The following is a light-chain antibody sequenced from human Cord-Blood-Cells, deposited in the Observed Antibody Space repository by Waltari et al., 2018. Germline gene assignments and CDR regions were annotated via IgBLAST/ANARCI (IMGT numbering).Light chain of an antibody. V-gene: IGKV1-33*01. CDR3: QQYDNLPYT. J-gene: IGKJ2*01. CDR2: AAS. CDR1: QDISNY. Sequence: IQMTQYPSPLSASLGDRVTITCQASQDISNYLNWDQQKPGQAPKLLIYAASNLETGVPSRFSGSGSGTEFTFTISSLQPEDIATYYCQQYDNLPYTFGQGTKLEIK.